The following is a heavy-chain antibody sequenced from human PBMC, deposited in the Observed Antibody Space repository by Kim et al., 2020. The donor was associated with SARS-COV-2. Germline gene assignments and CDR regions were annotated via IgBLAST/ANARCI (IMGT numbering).Heavy chain of an antibody. CDR2: VYFDGTNV. Sequence: GGSLRLSCVASGFNFNNYVMHWVRQAPGKGLEWVADVYFDGTNVNYADSVRGRFTISRDNSKNTLFLQMDSLRVEDTAVYYCAKDLEMLTITICFDFWGQGSPVTVPA. CDR3: AKDLEMLTITICFDF. V-gene: IGHV3-33*06. CDR1: GFNFNNYV. J-gene: IGHJ4*02. D-gene: IGHD3-16*01.